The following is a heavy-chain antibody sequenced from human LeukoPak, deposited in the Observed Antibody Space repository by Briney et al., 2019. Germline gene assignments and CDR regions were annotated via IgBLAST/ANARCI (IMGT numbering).Heavy chain of an antibody. CDR1: GYTFTSYD. Sequence: ASVKVSCKASGYTFTSYDINWVRQATGQGLEWMGWMNPNSGGTNYAQKFQGRVTMTRDTSISTAYMELSRLRSDDTAVYYCVKGLVRLDYWGQGTLVTVSS. CDR3: VKGLVRLDY. J-gene: IGHJ4*02. CDR2: MNPNSGGT. V-gene: IGHV1-2*02. D-gene: IGHD1-1*01.